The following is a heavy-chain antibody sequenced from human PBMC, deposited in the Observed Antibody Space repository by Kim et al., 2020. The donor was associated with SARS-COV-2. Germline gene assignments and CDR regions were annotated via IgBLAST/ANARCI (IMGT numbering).Heavy chain of an antibody. CDR3: ARGQGYYYGSGSNFDY. J-gene: IGHJ4*02. Sequence: LTGRVTISVDTSKNQFSLKRSSVTAADTAVYYCARGQGYYYGSGSNFDYWGQGTLVTVSS. V-gene: IGHV4-59*09. D-gene: IGHD3-10*01.